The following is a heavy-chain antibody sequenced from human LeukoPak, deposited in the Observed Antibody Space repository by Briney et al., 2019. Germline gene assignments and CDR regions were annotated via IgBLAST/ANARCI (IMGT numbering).Heavy chain of an antibody. J-gene: IGHJ3*02. CDR1: GGSISSSSYY. V-gene: IGHV4-39*01. CDR3: ARSITMIVVDRSHAFDI. D-gene: IGHD3-22*01. CDR2: IYYSGST. Sequence: SETLSLTCTVSGGSISSSSYYWGWIRQPPGKGLEWIGSIYYSGSTYYNPPLKSRVTISVDTSKNQFSLKLSSVTAADTAVYYCARSITMIVVDRSHAFDIWGQGTMVTVSS.